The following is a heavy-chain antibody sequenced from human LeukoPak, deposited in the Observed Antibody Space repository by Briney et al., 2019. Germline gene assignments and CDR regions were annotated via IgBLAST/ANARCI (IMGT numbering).Heavy chain of an antibody. CDR2: INPHGSDT. CDR1: GFTFSGYW. CDR3: VRDRGDYGDYPYDAFHI. Sequence: GGSLRLSCAASGFTFSGYWMTWVRQAPGKGLEWVANINPHGSDTAYLDSVKGRFTISRDNAKNSLYLQMNSLRAEDTAVYYCVRDRGDYGDYPYDAFHIWCQGTMVTVSS. J-gene: IGHJ3*02. V-gene: IGHV3-7*01. D-gene: IGHD4-17*01.